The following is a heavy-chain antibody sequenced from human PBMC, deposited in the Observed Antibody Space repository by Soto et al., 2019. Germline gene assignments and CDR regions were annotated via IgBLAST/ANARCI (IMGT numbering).Heavy chain of an antibody. Sequence: SETLSLTCTVSGGSISSYYWSWIRQPPGKGLEWIVYIYYSGSTNYKSSLTSRATVSADTSKNQFSLKLRSVTAPEPPLYYCSRGTFLTGVPQRAAPEKYSLDSWSQETLATV. CDR3: SRGTFLTGVPQRAAPEKYSLDS. V-gene: IGHV4-59*12. CDR2: IYYSGST. J-gene: IGHJ5*01. D-gene: IGHD3-9*01. CDR1: GGSISSYY.